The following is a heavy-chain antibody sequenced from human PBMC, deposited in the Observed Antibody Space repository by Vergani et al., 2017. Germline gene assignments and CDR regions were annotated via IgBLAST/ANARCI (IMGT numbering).Heavy chain of an antibody. CDR2: VYYSGTT. V-gene: IGHV4-28*07. J-gene: IGHJ6*03. D-gene: IGHD3/OR15-3a*01. Sequence: QVNLQESGPGLVKPSETLSLTCAVSGDSISSGNNWGWVRQPPGKPLEWIGSVYYSGTTYYNPSLGGRVTMSIDKSKNHFSLTLTSVTAADSAFYFCARGQTGYSRDWSTYFFYMDVWGKGTTVTVSS. CDR1: GDSISSGNN. CDR3: ARGQTGYSRDWSTYFFYMDV.